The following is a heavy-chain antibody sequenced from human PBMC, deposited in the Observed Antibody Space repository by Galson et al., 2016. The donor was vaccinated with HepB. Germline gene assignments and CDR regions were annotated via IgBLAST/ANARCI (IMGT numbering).Heavy chain of an antibody. D-gene: IGHD5-18*01. CDR1: GFTFSGYW. J-gene: IGHJ4*02. CDR3: ARGGRYTYGQLDY. CDR2: INNVGSDT. V-gene: IGHV3-74*01. Sequence: SLRLSCATSGFTFSGYWMHWVRQAPGKGLVWVSRINNVGSDTNYADSVKGRFTISRDNAKNTLYLQMNSLRAEDAAVYYCARGGRYTYGQLDYWGQGILVTVSS.